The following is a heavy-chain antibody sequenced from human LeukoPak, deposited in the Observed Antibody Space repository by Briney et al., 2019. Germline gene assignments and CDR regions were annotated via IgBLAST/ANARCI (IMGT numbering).Heavy chain of an antibody. Sequence: SVKVSCKASGFTFTSSAMQWVRQARGQRLEWIGWVVVGSGNTNYAQKFQERVTITRDMSTSTAYMELSSLRSEDTAVYYCAADPAEWEVDAFDIWGQGTMVTVSS. CDR1: GFTFTSSA. CDR2: VVVGSGNT. D-gene: IGHD1-26*01. CDR3: AADPAEWEVDAFDI. J-gene: IGHJ3*02. V-gene: IGHV1-58*02.